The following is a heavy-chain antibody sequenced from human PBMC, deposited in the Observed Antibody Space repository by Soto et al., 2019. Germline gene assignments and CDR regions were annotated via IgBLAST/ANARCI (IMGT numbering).Heavy chain of an antibody. V-gene: IGHV1-69*01. J-gene: IGHJ6*02. CDR2: IIPPLNTP. CDR3: ARESSSPNYYFYGMDV. Sequence: QVQLVQSGAEVRKSGSSVKVSCRASGGTFSSYAVSWVRQAPGQGLAWMGVIIPPLNTPKYAPKFQDRVTITADADAPTSYMELSSLRSEDTAVYYCARESSSPNYYFYGMDVWGQGTTVTVSS. CDR1: GGTFSSYA. D-gene: IGHD6-6*01.